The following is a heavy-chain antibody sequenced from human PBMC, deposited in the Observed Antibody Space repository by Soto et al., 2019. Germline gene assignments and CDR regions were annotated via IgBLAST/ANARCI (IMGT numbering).Heavy chain of an antibody. J-gene: IGHJ6*02. Sequence: VQLVESGGGLVQPGGSLRLSCAASGFTFSSYWMHWVRQAPGKGLVWVSRINSDGSSTSYADSVKGRFTISRDNAKNTLYLQMNSLRAEDTAVYYCARQGRNGWYYYYYGMDVWGQGTTVTVSS. CDR2: INSDGSST. V-gene: IGHV3-74*01. CDR1: GFTFSSYW. D-gene: IGHD6-19*01. CDR3: ARQGRNGWYYYYYGMDV.